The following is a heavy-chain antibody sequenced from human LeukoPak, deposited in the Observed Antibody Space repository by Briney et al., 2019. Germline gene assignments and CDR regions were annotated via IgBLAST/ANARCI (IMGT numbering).Heavy chain of an antibody. J-gene: IGHJ3*02. CDR2: IYYSGST. Sequence: SETLSLTCTVSGGSASSGSYYWSWIRQPPGKGLEWIGYIYYSGSTNYNPSLKSRVTISVDTSKNQFSLKLSSVTAADTAVYYCARDSPTTGYSSGWYEDDAFDIWGQGTMVTVSS. CDR3: ARDSPTTGYSSGWYEDDAFDI. V-gene: IGHV4-61*01. CDR1: GGSASSGSYY. D-gene: IGHD6-19*01.